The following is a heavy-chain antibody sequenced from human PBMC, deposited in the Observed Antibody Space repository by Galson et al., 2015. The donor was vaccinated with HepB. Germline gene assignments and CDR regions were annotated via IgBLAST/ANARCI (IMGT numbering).Heavy chain of an antibody. Sequence: SLRLSCAASGFTFSDFYMSWLRQAPGKGLEWVSYISSSSSYTSYADSVKGRFTISRDNAKNSLYLQMNSLRAEDTAVYYCARRHRSSGWYYFDYWGQGTLVTVSS. V-gene: IGHV3-11*03. CDR3: ARRHRSSGWYYFDY. CDR1: GFTFSDFY. J-gene: IGHJ4*02. D-gene: IGHD6-19*01. CDR2: ISSSSSYT.